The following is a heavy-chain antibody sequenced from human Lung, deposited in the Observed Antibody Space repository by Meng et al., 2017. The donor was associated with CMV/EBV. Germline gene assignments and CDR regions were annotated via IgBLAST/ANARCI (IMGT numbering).Heavy chain of an antibody. CDR1: GFTFSSYV. D-gene: IGHD3-16*01. J-gene: IGHJ4*02. CDR2: ISGSDSST. Sequence: GESLKISCAASGFTFSSYVMTWVRQAPGKGLEWVASISGSDSSTNYADSVKGRFTISRDNSKNTLYMQMNSLTAEDTAVYYCAKGTGDAIYYFDYWGQGTLVTVSS. CDR3: AKGTGDAIYYFDY. V-gene: IGHV3-23*01.